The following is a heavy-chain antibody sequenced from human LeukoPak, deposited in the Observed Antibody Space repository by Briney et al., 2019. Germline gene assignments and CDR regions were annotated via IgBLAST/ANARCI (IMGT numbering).Heavy chain of an antibody. D-gene: IGHD4/OR15-4a*01. CDR1: GFTVSTNY. CDR3: ADPPNADY. V-gene: IGHV3-23*01. J-gene: IGHJ4*02. Sequence: GGSLRLSCAASGFTVSTNYMSWVRQAPGKGLEWVSSIGGSDGRTYYAESVKGRFTISRDNSKNTVYLQMNSLRVEDTAVYFCADPPNADYWGQGTLVTVSS. CDR2: IGGSDGRT.